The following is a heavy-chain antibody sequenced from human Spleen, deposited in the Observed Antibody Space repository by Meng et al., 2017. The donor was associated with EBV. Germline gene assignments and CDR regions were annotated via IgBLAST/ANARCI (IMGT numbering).Heavy chain of an antibody. CDR3: ARGPDYYVSSGAGSFDY. CDR2: IFYSGRT. Sequence: LTSSVSGGSISCGDYYWTCTPQPPGKGLQGLGNIFYSGRTYYNTSGKLRFRILVDRSKNLFSVRLSSVTAADMAVYFCARGPDYYVSSGAGSFDYWGLGTLVTVSS. D-gene: IGHD3-22*01. V-gene: IGHV4-30-4*01. CDR1: GGSISCGDYY. J-gene: IGHJ4*02.